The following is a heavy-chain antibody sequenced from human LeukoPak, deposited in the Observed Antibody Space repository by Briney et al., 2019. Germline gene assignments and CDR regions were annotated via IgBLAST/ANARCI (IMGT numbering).Heavy chain of an antibody. Sequence: SETLSLTCAVSGGSISSGGYSWSWIRQPPGKGREWIGYIYDSGSTYYNPSLKSRVTISLDRSKNQFSLKLSSVTAADTAVYYCARYGGSGTYFFDYWGRGTLVTVSS. CDR3: ARYGGSGTYFFDY. V-gene: IGHV4-30-2*01. D-gene: IGHD3-10*01. CDR1: GGSISSGGYS. J-gene: IGHJ4*02. CDR2: IYDSGST.